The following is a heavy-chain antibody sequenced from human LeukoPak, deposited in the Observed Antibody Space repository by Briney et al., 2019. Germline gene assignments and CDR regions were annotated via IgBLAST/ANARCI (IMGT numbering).Heavy chain of an antibody. V-gene: IGHV4-4*07. J-gene: IGHJ4*02. D-gene: IGHD1-26*01. CDR2: VYTSGST. CDR3: AREEGATQDAN. CDR1: GGSINGYY. Sequence: SETLSLTCTVLGGSINGYYWMWLRQPAGKGLEWIGRVYTSGSTNYNPSLESRITMSIDTSKNQFSLNLSSVTAADTAVYYCAREEGATQDANWGQGTLVLVSS.